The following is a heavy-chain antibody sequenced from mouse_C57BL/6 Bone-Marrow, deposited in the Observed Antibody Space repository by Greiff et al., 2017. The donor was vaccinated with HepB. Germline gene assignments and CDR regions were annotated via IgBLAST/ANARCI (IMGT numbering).Heavy chain of an antibody. D-gene: IGHD2-5*01. CDR2: IYYSGTI. J-gene: IGHJ4*01. CDR1: GISITTGNYR. CDR3: ARSYYSNYEDAMDY. V-gene: IGHV3-5*01. Sequence: EVKLQESGPGLVKPSQTVFLTCTVTGISITTGNYRWSWIRQFPGNKLEWIGYIYYSGTITYNPSLTSRTTITRDTPKNQFFLEMNSLTAEDTATYYCARSYYSNYEDAMDYWGQGTSVTVSS.